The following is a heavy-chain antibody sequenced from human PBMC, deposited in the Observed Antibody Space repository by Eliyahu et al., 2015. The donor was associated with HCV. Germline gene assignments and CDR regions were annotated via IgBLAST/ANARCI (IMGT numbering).Heavy chain of an antibody. Sequence: QVQLVESGGGVVQPGRSLRLSCAASGFTFSSYGMHWVRQAPGKGLEWVAVISYDGSNKYYADSVKGRFTISRDNSKNTLYLQMNSLRAEDTAVYYCAKDNWIHPRTYYFDYWGQGTLVTVSS. CDR2: ISYDGSNK. D-gene: IGHD1-20*01. CDR3: AKDNWIHPRTYYFDY. CDR1: GFTFSSYG. J-gene: IGHJ4*02. V-gene: IGHV3-30*18.